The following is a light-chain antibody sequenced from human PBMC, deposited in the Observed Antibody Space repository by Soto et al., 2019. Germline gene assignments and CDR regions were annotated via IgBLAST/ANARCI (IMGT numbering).Light chain of an antibody. CDR1: QSISTW. J-gene: IGKJ5*01. Sequence: DIQRTQSPSTLPASVGDRVTINCRASQSISTWLAWYQQKPGKAPHLLIYKASYLASGVPSRFSVVGSGTEFTLTIRSLKPEDFAVDYCQQYKNWPLFGQLTRLEIK. CDR2: KAS. CDR3: QQYKNWPL. V-gene: IGKV1-5*03.